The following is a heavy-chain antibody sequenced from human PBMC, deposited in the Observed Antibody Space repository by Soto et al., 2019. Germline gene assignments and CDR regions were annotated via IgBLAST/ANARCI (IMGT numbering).Heavy chain of an antibody. V-gene: IGHV4-34*01. D-gene: IGHD5-12*01. Sequence: QVQLQQWGAGLLKPSETLSLTCTVNGGSLTGYYWSWIRQPPGKGLEWIGEVQDGGSTTSSPSLRGRPALSEDPSTHHFPLTLTSVTAANTAVYVCARGPEGRVAPHWDQGALVTVSS. J-gene: IGHJ1*01. CDR1: GGSLTGYY. CDR3: ARGPEGRVAPH. CDR2: VQDGGST.